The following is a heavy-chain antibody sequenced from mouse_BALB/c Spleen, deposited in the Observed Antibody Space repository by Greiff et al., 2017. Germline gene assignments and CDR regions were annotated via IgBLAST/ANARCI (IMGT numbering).Heavy chain of an antibody. J-gene: IGHJ1*01. CDR1: GFTFSSYA. Sequence: EVKLVESGGGLVKPGGSLKLSCAASGFTFSSYAMSWVRQTPEKRLEWVASISSGGSTYYPDSVKGRFTISRDNARNILYLQMSSLRSEDTAMYYCARSPPIYYGSSYDWYFDVWGAGTTVTVSS. V-gene: IGHV5-6-5*01. D-gene: IGHD1-1*01. CDR2: ISSGGST. CDR3: ARSPPIYYGSSYDWYFDV.